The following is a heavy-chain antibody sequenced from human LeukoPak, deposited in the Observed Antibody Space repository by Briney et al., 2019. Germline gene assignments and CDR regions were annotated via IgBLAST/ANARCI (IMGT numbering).Heavy chain of an antibody. J-gene: IGHJ4*02. Sequence: SETLSLTCTVSGGSISSGGYYWSWIRQHPGKGLEWIGYIYYSGSTYYNPSLKSRVTISVDTSKNQFSLKLGSVTAADTAVYYCARAYGETIDYWGQGTLVTVSS. D-gene: IGHD4-17*01. CDR3: ARAYGETIDY. V-gene: IGHV4-31*03. CDR2: IYYSGST. CDR1: GGSISSGGYY.